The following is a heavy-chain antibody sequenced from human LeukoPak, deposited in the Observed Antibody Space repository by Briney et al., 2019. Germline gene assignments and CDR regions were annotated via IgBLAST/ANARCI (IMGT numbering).Heavy chain of an antibody. CDR1: GFTFSDYC. J-gene: IGHJ5*01. CDR3: TRGGLGYCTSIDCYAYNWFDS. Sequence: GGSLRLSCAASGFTFSDYCMTWIRQAPGKGLEWVSYIISSGGVTDYTDSVKGRFTISRDNAKNSLYLQMNSLRVEDTAVYYCTRGGLGYCTSIDCYAYNWFDSWGQGTLVTVSS. CDR2: IISSGGVT. D-gene: IGHD2-2*01. V-gene: IGHV3-11*01.